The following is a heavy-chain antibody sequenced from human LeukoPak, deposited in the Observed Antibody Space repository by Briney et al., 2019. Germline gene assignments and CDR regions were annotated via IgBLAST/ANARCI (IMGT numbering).Heavy chain of an antibody. CDR1: GFTFSRYS. J-gene: IGHJ4*02. V-gene: IGHV3-48*01. CDR3: ARVATSLARDDY. CDR2: ISESSSTK. Sequence: GGSLRLSCAVSGFTFSRYSMNWVRQAPGKGLEWVSYISESSSTKYYADSVKGRFTSSRDNAQNSLFLQMSSLRAEDTAVYYCARVATSLARDDYWGQGTLVTVSS.